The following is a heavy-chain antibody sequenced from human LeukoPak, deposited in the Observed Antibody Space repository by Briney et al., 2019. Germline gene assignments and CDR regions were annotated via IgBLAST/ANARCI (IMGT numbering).Heavy chain of an antibody. V-gene: IGHV4-61*02. CDR1: GGSISSGSYY. D-gene: IGHD6-13*01. Sequence: SQTLSLTCTVSGGSISSGSYYWSWIRQPAGKGLEWIGRIYTSGSTNYNPSLKSRVTISVDTSKNQFSLKLSSVTAADTAVYYCARDRGSSWPRGGFDYWGQGTLVTVSS. J-gene: IGHJ4*02. CDR3: ARDRGSSWPRGGFDY. CDR2: IYTSGST.